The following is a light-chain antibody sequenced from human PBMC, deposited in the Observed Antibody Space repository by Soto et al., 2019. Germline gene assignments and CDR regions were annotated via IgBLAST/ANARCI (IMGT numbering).Light chain of an antibody. CDR3: SSYTSGTTFV. CDR1: STDVGGYNY. Sequence: QSALTQPASGSGSPGQSITISRSGTSTDVGGYNYVSWYQQEPGKAPQLMIYDVSSRPSGVSNRFSGSKSGNTASLTISGLQAEDEADYYCSSYTSGTTFVFGTGTKLTVL. J-gene: IGLJ1*01. V-gene: IGLV2-14*01. CDR2: DVS.